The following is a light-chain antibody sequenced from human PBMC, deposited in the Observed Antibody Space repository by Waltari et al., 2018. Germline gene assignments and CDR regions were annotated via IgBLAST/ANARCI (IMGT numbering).Light chain of an antibody. CDR3: SSFAGRWI. CDR2: AVS. CDR1: GSDFRDYDF. J-gene: IGLJ2*01. V-gene: IGLV2-8*01. Sequence: QSALTQPPSASGSPGQSVTISCTGSGSDFRDYDFVSWYQQHPGKAPKVILYAVSKRSSGVPDRFSGSKSGNTASLTVSGLQAEDEADYYCSSFAGRWIFGGGTKLTVL.